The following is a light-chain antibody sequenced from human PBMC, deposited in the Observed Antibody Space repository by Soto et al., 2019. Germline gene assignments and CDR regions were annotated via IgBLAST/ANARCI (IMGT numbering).Light chain of an antibody. V-gene: IGLV3-21*02. Sequence: SYELTQPPSVSVAPGQTASITCGGNNIGSKSVHWYQQKPGQAPVLVVYADSGRPSGIPERFSGSNSGNTATLTISRVEAGDEADYYCQVWDSTSDHLVFGGGTKVTVL. J-gene: IGLJ2*01. CDR2: ADS. CDR1: NIGSKS. CDR3: QVWDSTSDHLV.